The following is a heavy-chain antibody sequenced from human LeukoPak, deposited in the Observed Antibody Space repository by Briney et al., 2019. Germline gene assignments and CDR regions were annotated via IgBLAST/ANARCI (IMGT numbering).Heavy chain of an antibody. Sequence: PGGSLRLSCAASGFTFSDYSLHWVRQAPGRGLEWLSYVTGSSSHMYYVDSVKGRFTISRDNAKNSVYLQMNSLRVDDTAVYYCARGTGSGSHLIDYWGQGTLVTVSS. CDR3: ARGTGSGSHLIDY. V-gene: IGHV3-48*01. D-gene: IGHD3-10*01. CDR2: VTGSSSHM. J-gene: IGHJ4*02. CDR1: GFTFSDYS.